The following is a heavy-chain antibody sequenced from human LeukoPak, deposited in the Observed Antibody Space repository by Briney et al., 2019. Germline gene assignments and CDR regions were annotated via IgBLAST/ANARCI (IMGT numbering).Heavy chain of an antibody. J-gene: IGHJ4*02. D-gene: IGHD6-13*01. V-gene: IGHV4-59*01. CDR1: GGSISSYF. CDR2: MYYSGSS. Sequence: SETLSLTCTVSGGSISSYFWSWIRQPPGKGLEWIGYMYYSGSSNYKPSLKSRVTISIDTSKSQFSLKLSSVTAADTAVYYCARFSSIAAAFDYWGLGTLVTVSS. CDR3: ARFSSIAAAFDY.